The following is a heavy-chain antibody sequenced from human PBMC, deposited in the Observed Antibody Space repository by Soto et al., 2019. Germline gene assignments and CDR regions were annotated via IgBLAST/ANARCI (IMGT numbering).Heavy chain of an antibody. CDR1: GFTFSSYA. J-gene: IGHJ4*02. D-gene: IGHD3-10*01. V-gene: IGHV3-23*01. CDR2: ISGSGGST. CDR3: AKRTIKTYYYGSGSYSPFDY. Sequence: EVQLLESGGGLVQPGGSLRLSCAASGFTFSSYAMSWVRQAPGKGLEWVSAISGSGGSTYYADSVKGRFTISRDNSKNTLYLPMNSLRAEDTAVSYCAKRTIKTYYYGSGSYSPFDYWGQGTLVTVSS.